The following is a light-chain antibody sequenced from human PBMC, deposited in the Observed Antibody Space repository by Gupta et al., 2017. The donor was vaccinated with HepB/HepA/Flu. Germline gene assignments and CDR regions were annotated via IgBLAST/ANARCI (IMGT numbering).Light chain of an antibody. V-gene: IGLV2-14*03. CDR1: NTDIGGYNY. CDR2: DVT. J-gene: IGLJ1*01. CDR3: SSYSSISFHLV. Sequence: IYGTGTNTDIGGYNYVSWYQRYPAKAPQLIIYDVTNRPSGISNRFSGSKSGTTASLTISGLEAEDEAEYFCSSYSSISFHLVFGGGTKVTVL.